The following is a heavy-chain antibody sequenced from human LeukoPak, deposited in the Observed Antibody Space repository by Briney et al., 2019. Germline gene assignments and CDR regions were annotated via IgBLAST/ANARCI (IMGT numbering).Heavy chain of an antibody. J-gene: IGHJ4*02. D-gene: IGHD3-10*01. CDR1: GGTFSSYA. CDR3: ARDGVDGSGSPYFDY. CDR2: IIPIFGTA. V-gene: IGHV1-69*13. Sequence: SVKVSCTASGGTFSSYAISWVRQAPGQGLEWMGGIIPIFGTANYAQKFQGRVTITADESTSTAYMELSSLRSEDTAVYYCARDGVDGSGSPYFDYWGQGTLVTVSS.